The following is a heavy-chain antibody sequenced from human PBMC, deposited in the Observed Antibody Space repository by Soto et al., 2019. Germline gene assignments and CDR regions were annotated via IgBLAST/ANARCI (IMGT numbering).Heavy chain of an antibody. J-gene: IGHJ6*02. V-gene: IGHV4-59*01. D-gene: IGHD2-21*02. CDR2: IYYSGST. CDR1: GGSISSYY. Sequence: SETLSLTCTVSGGSISSYYWSWIRQPPGKGLEWIGYIYYSGSTNYNPSLKSRVTISVDTSKNQFSLKLSSVTAADTAVYYCARGPLYCGGDCYSFYYYYGMDVWGQGTTVTVSS. CDR3: ARGPLYCGGDCYSFYYYYGMDV.